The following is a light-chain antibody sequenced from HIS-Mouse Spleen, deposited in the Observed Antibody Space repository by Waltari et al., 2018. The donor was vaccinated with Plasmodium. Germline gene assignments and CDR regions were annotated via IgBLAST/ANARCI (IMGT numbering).Light chain of an antibody. CDR3: YSTDSSGNHRV. J-gene: IGLJ3*02. Sequence: SYELTQPPSVSVSPGQTARITCSGDALPKNYAYWYQQKSGQAPVLVTYEDSKRPSGITERFSGSSSGTMANLTISGAQVEDEADYYCYSTDSSGNHRVFGGGTKLTVL. CDR1: ALPKNY. CDR2: EDS. V-gene: IGLV3-10*01.